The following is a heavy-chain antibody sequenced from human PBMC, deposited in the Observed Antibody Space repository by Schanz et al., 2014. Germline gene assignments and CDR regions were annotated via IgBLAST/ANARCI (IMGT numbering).Heavy chain of an antibody. D-gene: IGHD6-13*01. CDR3: AKAQGSSFDS. Sequence: VQLVESGGGWVQPGGSLRLSCAASGFTFSSYALHWVRQAPGKGLEWVAVIWYDGSNKYYADSVKGRFTISRDNSKNTLYLQMSSLRAEDTAVYYCAKAQGSSFDSWGQGTLVTVSS. CDR2: IWYDGSNK. CDR1: GFTFSSYA. V-gene: IGHV3-33*06. J-gene: IGHJ4*02.